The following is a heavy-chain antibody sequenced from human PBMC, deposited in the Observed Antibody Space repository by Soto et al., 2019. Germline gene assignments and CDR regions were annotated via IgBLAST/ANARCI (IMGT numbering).Heavy chain of an antibody. D-gene: IGHD6-6*01. CDR2: MNPNSGNT. J-gene: IGHJ6*03. Sequence: GASVKVSCKASGYTFTSYDINWVRQATGQGLEWMGWMNPNSGNTGYAQKFQGRVTMTRNTSISTAYMELSRLRSDDTAVYYCARGERDGSIAARLDYYYYMDVWGRGTTVTVSS. CDR3: ARGERDGSIAARLDYYYYMDV. CDR1: GYTFTSYD. V-gene: IGHV1-8*01.